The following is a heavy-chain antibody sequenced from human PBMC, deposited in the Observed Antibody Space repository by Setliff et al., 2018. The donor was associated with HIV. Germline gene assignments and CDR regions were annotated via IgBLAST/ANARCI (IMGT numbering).Heavy chain of an antibody. Sequence: AASVKVSCKASGYTFTSYYMHWVRQAPGQGLEWMGIINPSGGRTSYAQKFQGRLTMTRDTSRSTVYMELSSLRSEDTAVYYCARCYYDSSGPTDAFDIWGQGTVVTVSS. CDR2: INPSGGRT. J-gene: IGHJ3*02. CDR1: GYTFTSYY. V-gene: IGHV1-46*01. D-gene: IGHD3-22*01. CDR3: ARCYYDSSGPTDAFDI.